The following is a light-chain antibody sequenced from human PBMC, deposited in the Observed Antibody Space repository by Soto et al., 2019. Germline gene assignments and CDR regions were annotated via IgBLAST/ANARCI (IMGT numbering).Light chain of an antibody. CDR2: WAS. CDR3: QQSYRPPCT. CDR1: QSVLYSSNNKNY. J-gene: IGKJ1*01. Sequence: DIVMTQSPDSLAVSLGERATINCKSSQSVLYSSNNKNYLAWYQQKPGQPPKLLIYWASTRESGVPDRFSGSGSGTDFTLTIRSRQDEDVAVYYCQQSYRPPCTFGQGTQVASK. V-gene: IGKV4-1*01.